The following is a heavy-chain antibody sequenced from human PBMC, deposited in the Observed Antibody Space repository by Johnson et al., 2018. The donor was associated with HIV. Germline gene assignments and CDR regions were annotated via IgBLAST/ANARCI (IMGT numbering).Heavy chain of an antibody. D-gene: IGHD1-26*01. V-gene: IGHV3-30*18. CDR3: AKAVSGSYDDAFDI. CDR1: GFNFSNYD. J-gene: IGHJ3*02. CDR2: ISYDGSNK. Sequence: VESGGGLVQPGGSLRLSCVASGFNFSNYDIHWVRQAPGKGLEWVAVISYDGSNKYYADSVKGRFTISRDNSKNTLYLQMNSLRAEDTAVYYCAKAVSGSYDDAFDIWGQGTMVTVSS.